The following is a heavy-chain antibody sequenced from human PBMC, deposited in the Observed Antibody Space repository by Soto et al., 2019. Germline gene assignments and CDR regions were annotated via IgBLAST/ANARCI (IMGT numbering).Heavy chain of an antibody. D-gene: IGHD3-22*01. Sequence: QVQLQESGPGLVKPSETLSLTCTVSGGSISSYYWSWIRQPPGKGLEWIGYIYYSGSTNYNPSLKRRVTISVDTSKNQFSLKLSSVTAADTAVYYCAREWHYYDSSGYNYYYGMDVWGQGTTVTVSS. J-gene: IGHJ6*02. V-gene: IGHV4-59*01. CDR3: AREWHYYDSSGYNYYYGMDV. CDR1: GGSISSYY. CDR2: IYYSGST.